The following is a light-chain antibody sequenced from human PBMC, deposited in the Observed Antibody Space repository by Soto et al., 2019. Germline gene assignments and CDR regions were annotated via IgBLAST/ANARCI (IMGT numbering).Light chain of an antibody. V-gene: IGLV2-14*03. CDR2: DVL. J-gene: IGLJ2*01. CDR1: SHDIGSFKY. Sequence: QSALTQPASVSGSPGQSITISCTGTSHDIGSFKYVSWYQQHPEKAPKLIILDVLNRPSGVSDRCSGSKSGNTASLTISCLQADDEADYYCSSYSRDTTVRFGGGTKLTVL. CDR3: SSYSRDTTVR.